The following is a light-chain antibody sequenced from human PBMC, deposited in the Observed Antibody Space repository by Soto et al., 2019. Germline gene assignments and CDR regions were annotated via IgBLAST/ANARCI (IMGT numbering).Light chain of an antibody. CDR2: KAS. Sequence: DIQRTQSPSTLSGSLGDRVPITCRASQTISSGLAWSPQKPGKAPKLRIYKASTLKSGVPSRFSGSGSGTEFNLTISNLQPEDFVTYYCQQYNSYATVGQGTKVEIK. J-gene: IGKJ1*01. CDR3: QQYNSYAT. CDR1: QTISSG. V-gene: IGKV1-5*03.